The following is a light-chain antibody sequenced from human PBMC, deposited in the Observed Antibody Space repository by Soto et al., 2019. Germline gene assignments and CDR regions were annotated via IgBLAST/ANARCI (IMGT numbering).Light chain of an antibody. Sequence: EIEMTQSPATLSASVGERATISCRASQSISSCLAWYQQKPGQAPKLLIYDASSRATGIPARFSGSGSGTDFTLTISSLEPEDFAVYYCQQRSNWLPFGQGTRLDIK. CDR1: QSISSC. V-gene: IGKV3-11*01. CDR3: QQRSNWLP. J-gene: IGKJ5*01. CDR2: DAS.